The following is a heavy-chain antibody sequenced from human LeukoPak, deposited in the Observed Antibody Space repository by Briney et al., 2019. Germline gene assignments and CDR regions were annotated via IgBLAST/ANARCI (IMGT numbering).Heavy chain of an antibody. V-gene: IGHV3-7*01. CDR2: IKQDGSEK. CDR3: ARGRYSSSWGGYYYYYMDV. J-gene: IGHJ6*03. Sequence: GGSLRLSCAASGFSFSNYWMSWVRQLPGKGLEWVANIKQDGSEKYYVDSVKGRFTISRDNAKNSLYLQMNSLRAEDTAVYYCARGRYSSSWGGYYYYYMDVWGKGTTVTVSS. D-gene: IGHD6-13*01. CDR1: GFSFSNYW.